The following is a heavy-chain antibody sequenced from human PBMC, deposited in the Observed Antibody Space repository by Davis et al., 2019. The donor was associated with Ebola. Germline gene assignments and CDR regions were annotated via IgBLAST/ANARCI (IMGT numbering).Heavy chain of an antibody. J-gene: IGHJ3*02. D-gene: IGHD3-22*01. CDR3: ARQPEYYDSSGYYSGAFDI. CDR2: INHSGST. V-gene: IGHV4-34*01. CDR1: GGSFSGYY. Sequence: MPSETLSLTCAVYGGSFSGYYWSWIRQPPGKGLEWIGEINHSGSTNYNPSLKSRVTISVDTSKNQFSLKLSSVTAADTAVYYCARQPEYYDSSGYYSGAFDIWGQGTMVTVSS.